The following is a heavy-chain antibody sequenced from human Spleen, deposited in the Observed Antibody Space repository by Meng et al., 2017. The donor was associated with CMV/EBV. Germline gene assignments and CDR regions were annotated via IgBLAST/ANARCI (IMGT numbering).Heavy chain of an antibody. V-gene: IGHV4-39*07. Sequence: GSLRLSCTVSGGSISSSSYYWGWIRQPPGKGLEWIGSIYYSGSTYYNPSLKSRVTISVDTSKNRFSLKLSSVTAADTAVYYCARRLVSSNYDYWGQGTLVTVSS. CDR2: IYYSGST. CDR1: GGSISSSSYY. CDR3: ARRLVSSNYDY. D-gene: IGHD3-22*01. J-gene: IGHJ4*02.